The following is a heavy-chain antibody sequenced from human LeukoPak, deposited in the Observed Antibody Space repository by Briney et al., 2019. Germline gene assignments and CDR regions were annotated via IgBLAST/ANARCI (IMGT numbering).Heavy chain of an antibody. J-gene: IGHJ4*02. D-gene: IGHD4-23*01. CDR2: INPNSGGT. Sequence: ASVKVSCKASGYTFTGYYMHWVRQAPGQGLEWMGWINPNSGGTNYAQKFQGWVTMTRDTSISTAYMELSRLRSDDTAVYYCATDSVVTRGYFDYWGQGTLVTVSS. CDR1: GYTFTGYY. CDR3: ATDSVVTRGYFDY. V-gene: IGHV1-2*04.